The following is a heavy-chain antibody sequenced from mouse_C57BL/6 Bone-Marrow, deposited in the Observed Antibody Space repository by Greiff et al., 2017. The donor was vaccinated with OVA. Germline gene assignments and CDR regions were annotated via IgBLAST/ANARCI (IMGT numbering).Heavy chain of an antibody. CDR1: GFTFSDYG. Sequence: EVQLVESGGGLVQPGGSLKLSCAASGFTFSDYGMHWVRQAPEKGLEWVAYISSGSSTIYYADTVKGRFTISRDNAKNTLFLQMTSLRSEDTAMYYCARLVTGGAMDYWGQGTSVTVSS. V-gene: IGHV5-17*01. CDR3: ARLVTGGAMDY. CDR2: ISSGSSTI. D-gene: IGHD2-2*01. J-gene: IGHJ4*01.